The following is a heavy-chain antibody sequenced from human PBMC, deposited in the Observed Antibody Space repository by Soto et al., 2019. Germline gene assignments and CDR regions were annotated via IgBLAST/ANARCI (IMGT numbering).Heavy chain of an antibody. CDR3: AIEVYTASGPVYYHSLDV. CDR1: GASISSGDYY. CDR2: IYYSGST. V-gene: IGHV4-30-4*01. Sequence: QVQLQESGPGMVKPSQTLSLTCTVSGASISSGDYYWSWIRQPPGKGLEWIGYIYYSGSTYYNPPLKGRIAISVDSPRNEFALRLSSVTAADTAVYYCAIEVYTASGPVYYHSLDVWGQGTTVTVS. J-gene: IGHJ6*02. D-gene: IGHD5-18*01.